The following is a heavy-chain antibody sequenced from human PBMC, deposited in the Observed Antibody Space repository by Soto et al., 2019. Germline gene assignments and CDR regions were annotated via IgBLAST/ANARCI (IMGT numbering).Heavy chain of an antibody. CDR1: GYTFTSYY. Sequence: ASVKVSCKASGYTFTSYYMHWVRQAPGQRLEWMGWINASNGNTRYAQKFQGRVTITRDTSASTAYMELSGLRSEDTAVYYCASLYDFGPSAAFDIWGQGTMVTVSS. CDR3: ASLYDFGPSAAFDI. J-gene: IGHJ3*02. CDR2: INASNGNT. V-gene: IGHV1-3*01. D-gene: IGHD3-3*01.